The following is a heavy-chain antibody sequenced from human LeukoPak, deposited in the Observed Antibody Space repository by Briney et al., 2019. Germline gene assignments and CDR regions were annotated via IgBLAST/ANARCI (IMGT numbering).Heavy chain of an antibody. J-gene: IGHJ4*02. D-gene: IGHD3-10*01. CDR3: ARATAGSIVTFDY. CDR1: GFTFSSYE. CDR2: ISSSGSTI. Sequence: PGGSLRLSCAASGFTFSSYEMNWVRQAPGKGLEWVSYISSSGSTIYYADSVKGRFTISRDNAKNSLYLQMNSLGAEDTAVYYCARATAGSIVTFDYWGQGTLVTVSS. V-gene: IGHV3-48*03.